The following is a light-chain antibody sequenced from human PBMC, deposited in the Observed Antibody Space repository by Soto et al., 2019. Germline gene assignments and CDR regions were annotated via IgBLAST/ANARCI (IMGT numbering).Light chain of an antibody. CDR1: SSDVGGYDF. CDR3: CSYAGTYTLV. CDR2: DVS. Sequence: QSALTQPRSVSGSPGQSVTISCTGSSSDVGGYDFVSWYQQHPGKAPKLMISDVSERPSGVPDRFSGSKSANTASLTISGLQAEDEADYYCCSYAGTYTLVFGGGTKLPVL. V-gene: IGLV2-11*01. J-gene: IGLJ3*02.